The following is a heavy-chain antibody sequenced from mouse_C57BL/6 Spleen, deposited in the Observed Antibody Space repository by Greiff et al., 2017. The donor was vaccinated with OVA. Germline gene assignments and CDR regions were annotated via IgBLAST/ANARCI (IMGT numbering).Heavy chain of an antibody. Sequence: EVKLQQSGPELVKPGASVKISCKASGYTFTDYYMNWVKQSHGKSLEWIGDINPNNGGTSYNQKFKGKATLTVDKSSSTAYMELRSLTSEDSAVYYWARSGDGYYGFAYWGQGTLVTVSA. CDR3: ARSGDGYYGFAY. V-gene: IGHV1-26*01. CDR2: INPNNGGT. J-gene: IGHJ3*01. CDR1: GYTFTDYY. D-gene: IGHD2-3*01.